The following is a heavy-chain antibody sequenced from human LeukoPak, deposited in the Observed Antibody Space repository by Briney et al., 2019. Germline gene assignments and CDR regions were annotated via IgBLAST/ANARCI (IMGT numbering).Heavy chain of an antibody. V-gene: IGHV7-4-1*02. Sequence: GASVKVSCKASGYTFTSYAMNWVRQAPGQGLEWMGWINTNTGNPTYAQGFTGRFVFSLDTSVSTAYLQISSLKAEDTAVYYCATRSYSSGWYLGGAIDAFDIWGQGTMVTVSS. CDR3: ATRSYSSGWYLGGAIDAFDI. J-gene: IGHJ3*02. D-gene: IGHD6-19*01. CDR2: INTNTGNP. CDR1: GYTFTSYA.